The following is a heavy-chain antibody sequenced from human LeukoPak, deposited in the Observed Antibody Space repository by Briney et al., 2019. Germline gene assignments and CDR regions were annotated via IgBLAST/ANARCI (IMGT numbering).Heavy chain of an antibody. CDR1: GFTFSTYA. CDR2: ISVSGAST. CDR3: AKAGPYSGSYHGDAFDI. J-gene: IGHJ3*02. D-gene: IGHD1-26*01. V-gene: IGHV3-23*01. Sequence: PGGSLRLSCAASGFTFSTYAMSWVRQAPGKGLEWVSGISVSGASTFYADSVKGRFTISRDHSKNTLYLQMNSLRAEDTAVYYCAKAGPYSGSYHGDAFDIWGQGTMVTVSS.